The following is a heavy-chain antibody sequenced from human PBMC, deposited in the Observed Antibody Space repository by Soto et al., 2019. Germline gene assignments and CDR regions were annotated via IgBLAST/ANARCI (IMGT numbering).Heavy chain of an antibody. CDR1: GFTFSDYY. CDR3: VRAYCSGGSCYWYFDY. J-gene: IGHJ4*02. CDR2: ISSSGSTI. Sequence: QVQLVESGGGLVKPGGSLRLSRAASGFTFSDYYMSWIRQAPGKGLEWVSYISSSGSTIYYADSVKGRFTISRDNAKNSLYLQMNSLRAEDTAVYYCVRAYCSGGSCYWYFDYWGQGTLVTVSS. D-gene: IGHD2-15*01. V-gene: IGHV3-11*01.